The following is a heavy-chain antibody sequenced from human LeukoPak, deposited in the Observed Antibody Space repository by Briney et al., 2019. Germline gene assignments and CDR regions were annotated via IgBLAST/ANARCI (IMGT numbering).Heavy chain of an antibody. CDR2: INPNSGGT. CDR3: ARDQTVPLRWSDP. D-gene: IGHD4-17*01. V-gene: IGHV1-2*02. J-gene: IGHJ5*02. CDR1: GYTFTGYY. Sequence: ASVKVSCKASGYTFTGYYMHWVRQAPGQGLEWMGWINPNSGGTNYAQKFQGRVTMTRDTSISTAYMEPSRLRSDDTAVYYCARDQTVPLRWSDPWGQGTLVTVSS.